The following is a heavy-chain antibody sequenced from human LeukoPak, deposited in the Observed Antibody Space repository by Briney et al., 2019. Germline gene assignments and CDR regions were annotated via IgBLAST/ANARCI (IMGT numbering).Heavy chain of an antibody. CDR2: IYSGGAT. D-gene: IGHD3-3*01. V-gene: IGHV3-66*02. Sequence: GGSLRLSCAASGFTVSGNYMSWVRQAPGKGLEWVSVIYSGGATYYADSVKGRFTTSRDNSKNTLYLQLNSLRAEDTAVYYCARVGGFLDFDYWGQGTLVTVSS. CDR1: GFTVSGNY. J-gene: IGHJ4*02. CDR3: ARVGGFLDFDY.